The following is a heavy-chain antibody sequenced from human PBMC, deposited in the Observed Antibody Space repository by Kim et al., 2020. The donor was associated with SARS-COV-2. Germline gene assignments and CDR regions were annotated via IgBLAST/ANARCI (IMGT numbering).Heavy chain of an antibody. D-gene: IGHD3-10*01. Sequence: SETLSLTCTVSGGSISSSSYYWGWIRQPPGKGLEWIGSIYYSGSTYYNPSLKSRVTISVDTSKNQFSLKLSSVTAADTAVYYCARSMVRGVMSYYYGMDVWGQGTTVTVSS. CDR2: IYYSGST. V-gene: IGHV4-39*01. CDR3: ARSMVRGVMSYYYGMDV. J-gene: IGHJ6*02. CDR1: GGSISSSSYY.